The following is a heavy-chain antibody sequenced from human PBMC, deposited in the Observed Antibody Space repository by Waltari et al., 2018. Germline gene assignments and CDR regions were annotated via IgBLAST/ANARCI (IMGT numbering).Heavy chain of an antibody. CDR2: IYYSGST. CDR3: ARGLRVDYYYMDV. D-gene: IGHD2-15*01. V-gene: IGHV4-59*01. Sequence: QVQLQESGPGLVKPSETLSLTCTVSGGSISSYYWSWIRQPPGKGLEWIGYIYYSGSTNYNPSLKSRVTISVDTSKNQFSLKLSSVTAADTAVYYCARGLRVDYYYMDVWGKGTTVTVSS. J-gene: IGHJ6*03. CDR1: GGSISSYY.